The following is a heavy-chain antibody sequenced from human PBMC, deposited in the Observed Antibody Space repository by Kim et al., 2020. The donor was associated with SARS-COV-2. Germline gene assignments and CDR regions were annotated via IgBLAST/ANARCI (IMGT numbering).Heavy chain of an antibody. J-gene: IGHJ6*02. CDR2: IRGSGGST. CDR1: GFTFSSYA. D-gene: IGHD3-9*01. Sequence: GGSLRLSCAASGFTFSSYAMSWVRQAPGKGLEWVSAIRGSGGSTYYADSVKGRFTISRDNSKNTLYLQMNSLRAEDTAVYYCAKGDWLLSLPYYYYGMDVWGQGTTVTVSS. V-gene: IGHV3-23*01. CDR3: AKGDWLLSLPYYYYGMDV.